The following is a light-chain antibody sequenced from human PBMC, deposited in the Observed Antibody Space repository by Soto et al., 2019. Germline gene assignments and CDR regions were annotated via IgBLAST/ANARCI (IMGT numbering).Light chain of an antibody. J-gene: IGKJ2*01. Sequence: EIVMTQSPATLSVSPGERATLSCRASQSVSSNLAWYQQKPGQAPRLLIYGASTRATGIPARFSGSGSGTEFTLTISSLQSEDFEVYYCQQYNNWPRTFGQGT. CDR2: GAS. CDR1: QSVSSN. V-gene: IGKV3-15*01. CDR3: QQYNNWPRT.